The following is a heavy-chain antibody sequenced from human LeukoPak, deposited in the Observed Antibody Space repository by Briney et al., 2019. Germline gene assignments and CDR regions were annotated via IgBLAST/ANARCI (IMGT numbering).Heavy chain of an antibody. Sequence: PGGSLRLSCAASGFTFSSYGMHWVRQAPGKGLEWVAFIRYDGSNKYYADSVKGRFTISRDNSKTTLYLQMNSLRAEDTAVYYCAKGIAARPIVDYWGQGTLVTVSS. J-gene: IGHJ4*02. D-gene: IGHD6-6*01. CDR1: GFTFSSYG. CDR2: IRYDGSNK. V-gene: IGHV3-30*02. CDR3: AKGIAARPIVDY.